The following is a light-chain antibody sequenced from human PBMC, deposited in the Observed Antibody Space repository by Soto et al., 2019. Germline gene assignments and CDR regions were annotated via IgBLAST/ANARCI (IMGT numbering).Light chain of an antibody. CDR1: QSISSW. V-gene: IGKV1-5*03. CDR3: QQYNSYSAT. CDR2: KAS. Sequence: DIQMTQSPSTLSASVGDRVTITCRASQSISSWLAWYQQKPGKAPMLLIYKASSLESGVPSRFSGSGSGTEFTLTISSLQPDDFATYYCQQYNSYSATFGQGTKVDIK. J-gene: IGKJ1*01.